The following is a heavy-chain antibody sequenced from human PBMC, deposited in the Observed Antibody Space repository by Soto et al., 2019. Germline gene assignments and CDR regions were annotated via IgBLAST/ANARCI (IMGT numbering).Heavy chain of an antibody. CDR1: GGSISSYY. V-gene: IGHV4-59*01. D-gene: IGHD1-20*01. Sequence: TVSGGSISSYYWSWIRQPPGKGLEWIGYIYYSGSTNYNPSLKSRVTISVDTSKNQFSLKLSSVTAADTAVYYCARGLFSTITGTGRFDPWGQGALVTVSS. J-gene: IGHJ5*02. CDR2: IYYSGST. CDR3: ARGLFSTITGTGRFDP.